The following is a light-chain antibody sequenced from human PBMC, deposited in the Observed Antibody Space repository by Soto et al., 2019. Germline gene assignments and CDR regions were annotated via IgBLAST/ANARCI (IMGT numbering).Light chain of an antibody. CDR1: QSVSDNY. Sequence: EIVLTQSPGTLSLSPGERATLSCRASQSVSDNYLAWYQQKPGQAPRLVIYGASSRATGIPDRFSASGSGTDFTLTISRLEPEDFAVYYCQQYGSSPRTFGQGTKVDIK. CDR2: GAS. J-gene: IGKJ1*01. V-gene: IGKV3-20*01. CDR3: QQYGSSPRT.